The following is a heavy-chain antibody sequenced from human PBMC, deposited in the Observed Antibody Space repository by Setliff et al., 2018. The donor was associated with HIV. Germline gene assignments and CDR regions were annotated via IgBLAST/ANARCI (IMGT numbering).Heavy chain of an antibody. CDR2: ISTSGGST. V-gene: IGHV3-23*01. CDR1: GFTVSSNY. J-gene: IGHJ4*02. CDR3: AKALVIVVVPASTTFDS. D-gene: IGHD2-2*03. Sequence: GGSLRLSCAVSGFTVSSNYMNWVRQAPGKGLEWVSSISTSGGSTYYADSVKGRFTISRDNSKNTLYLDMNSLRAEDTATYYCAKALVIVVVPASTTFDSWGQGTLVTVSS.